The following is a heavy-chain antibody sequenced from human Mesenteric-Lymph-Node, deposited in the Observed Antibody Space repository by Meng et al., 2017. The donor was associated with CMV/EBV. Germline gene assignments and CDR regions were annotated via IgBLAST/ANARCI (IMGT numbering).Heavy chain of an antibody. CDR1: GFTFSSYS. CDR2: ISWDSYSR. Sequence: GESLKISCAASGFTFSSYSMNWVRQAPGKGLEWVSLISWDSYSRDYIDSVKGRFTISRDNSKNSLYLQMNSLRAEDTALYYCARAGGSGSYSGIDYWGQGTLVTVSS. V-gene: IGHV3-20*04. J-gene: IGHJ4*02. CDR3: ARAGGSGSYSGIDY. D-gene: IGHD1-26*01.